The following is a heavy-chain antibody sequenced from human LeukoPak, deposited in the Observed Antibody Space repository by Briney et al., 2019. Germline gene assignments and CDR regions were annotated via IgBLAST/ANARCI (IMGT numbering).Heavy chain of an antibody. V-gene: IGHV1-69*13. CDR3: ARRGNFGELLFSPNWFDP. J-gene: IGHJ5*02. D-gene: IGHD3-10*01. CDR2: IIPIFGTA. Sequence: SVNVSCKASGGTFSSYAISWVRQAPGQGLEWMGGIIPIFGTANYAQKFQGRVTITADESTSTAYMELSSLRSEDTAVYYCARRGNFGELLFSPNWFDPWGQGTLVTVSS. CDR1: GGTFSSYA.